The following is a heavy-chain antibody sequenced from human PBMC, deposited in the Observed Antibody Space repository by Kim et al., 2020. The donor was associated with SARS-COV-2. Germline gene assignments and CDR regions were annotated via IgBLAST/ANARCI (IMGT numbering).Heavy chain of an antibody. CDR1: GYTFTSYG. CDR3: ARDWAMVQGVIIVYGMDV. D-gene: IGHD3-10*01. Sequence: ASVKVSCKASGYTFTSYGISWVRQAPGQGLEWMGWISAYNGNTNYAQKLQGRVTMTTDTSTSTAYMELRSLRSDDTAVYYCARDWAMVQGVIIVYGMDVWGQGTTVTVPS. V-gene: IGHV1-18*01. CDR2: ISAYNGNT. J-gene: IGHJ6*02.